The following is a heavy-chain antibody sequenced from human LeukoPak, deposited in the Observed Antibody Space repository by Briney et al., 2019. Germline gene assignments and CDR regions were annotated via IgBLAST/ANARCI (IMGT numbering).Heavy chain of an antibody. CDR1: GYIFGSYW. CDR2: VYPDDLDT. D-gene: IGHD1-1*01. J-gene: IGHJ5*01. CDR3: ARHRRPGKSLIERGFDF. V-gene: IGHV5-51*01. Sequence: HGESLKISCKGSGYIFGSYWIGWVRQMPGRGLEWMGIVYPDDLDTRYSPSFQGQVTVSADGSITTAYLQWSSLEASDSAMYYCARHRRPGKSLIERGFDFWGQGTRVIVSS.